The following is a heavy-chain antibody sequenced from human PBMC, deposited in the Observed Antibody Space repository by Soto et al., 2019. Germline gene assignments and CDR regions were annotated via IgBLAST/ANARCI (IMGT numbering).Heavy chain of an antibody. Sequence: QITLNESGPTQVKPRQTLTLTCTFSGFSLTTSGVGVGWIRQSPGKAPEWLALIYWDDDKRYSPSLKSRLTITTDTSKNQWVLTMADLDPADTATSYCAQRVVCTAFGLVTTTAIYFDVWGQGTPVAVSS. CDR3: AQRVVCTAFGLVTTTAIYFDV. CDR1: GFSLTTSGVG. J-gene: IGHJ4*02. V-gene: IGHV2-5*02. D-gene: IGHD3-3*01. CDR2: IYWDDDK.